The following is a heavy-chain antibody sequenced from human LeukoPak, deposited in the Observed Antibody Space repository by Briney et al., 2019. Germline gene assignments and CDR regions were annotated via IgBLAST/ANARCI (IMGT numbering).Heavy chain of an antibody. CDR2: MYYSGST. CDR3: ARDFGVVANWFDP. Sequence: SETLSLTCTVSGGSISSYYWSWIRQPPGEGLEWIGYMYYSGSTNYNPSLKSRVTISVDTSKNQFSLKLTSVTAADTAVYYCARDFGVVANWFDPWGQGTLVTASS. CDR1: GGSISSYY. J-gene: IGHJ5*02. V-gene: IGHV4-59*01. D-gene: IGHD3-3*01.